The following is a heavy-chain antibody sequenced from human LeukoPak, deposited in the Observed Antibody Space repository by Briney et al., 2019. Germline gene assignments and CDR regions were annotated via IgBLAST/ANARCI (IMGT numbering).Heavy chain of an antibody. Sequence: GGSLRLSCAASGFTFSDYYMSGIRQAPGKGLEWVSYISSSDTYTNYADSVKGRFTISRDNAKNSLYLQMNSLKTEDTAVYYCTTDRPPTTVTTDYFDYWGQGTLVTVSS. V-gene: IGHV3-11*05. CDR1: GFTFSDYY. CDR3: TTDRPPTTVTTDYFDY. D-gene: IGHD4-17*01. J-gene: IGHJ4*02. CDR2: ISSSDTYT.